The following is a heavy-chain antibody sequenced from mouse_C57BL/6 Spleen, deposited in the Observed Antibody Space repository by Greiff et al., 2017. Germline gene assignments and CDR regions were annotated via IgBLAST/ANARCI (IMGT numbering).Heavy chain of an antibody. Sequence: QVQLQQSGAELARPGASVKLSCKASGYTFTSYGISWVKQRTGQGLEWIGEIYPRSGNTYYNEKFKGKAALTADKSSSKAYMGLRSLTSDDSAVYFCARSDSYGNYVVGAMDYWRQGTSVTVS. V-gene: IGHV1-81*01. CDR2: IYPRSGNT. CDR3: ARSDSYGNYVVGAMDY. CDR1: GYTFTSYG. D-gene: IGHD2-1*01. J-gene: IGHJ4*01.